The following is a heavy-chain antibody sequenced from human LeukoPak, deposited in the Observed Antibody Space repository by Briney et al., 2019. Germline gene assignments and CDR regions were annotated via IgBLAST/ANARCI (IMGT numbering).Heavy chain of an antibody. V-gene: IGHV3-53*01. J-gene: IGHJ4*02. CDR3: PKVTGRSSSSLDY. CDR2: IYSSGST. CDR1: GFTVSRNY. D-gene: IGHD2-2*01. Sequence: GGSLRLSCAASGFTVSRNYMGWVRQAPGRGLGWVSVIYSSGSTYYADSVTGRFTISRDNSKNTLYLQMNSLRAEDTAVYYCPKVTGRSSSSLDYWGQGTLVTVSS.